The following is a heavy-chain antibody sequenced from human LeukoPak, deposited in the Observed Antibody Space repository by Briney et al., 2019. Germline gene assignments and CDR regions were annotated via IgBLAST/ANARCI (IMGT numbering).Heavy chain of an antibody. V-gene: IGHV3-30*18. Sequence: GGSLRLSRAASGFTFSSYGMHWVRQAPGKGLEWVAVISYDGSNKYYADSVKGRFTISRDNSKNTLYLQMNSLRAEDTAVYYCAKMGPESKYFSGGSCYFYFDYGGKGTRATV. CDR3: AKMGPESKYFSGGSCYFYFDY. J-gene: IGHJ4*02. D-gene: IGHD2-15*01. CDR2: ISYDGSNK. CDR1: GFTFSSYG.